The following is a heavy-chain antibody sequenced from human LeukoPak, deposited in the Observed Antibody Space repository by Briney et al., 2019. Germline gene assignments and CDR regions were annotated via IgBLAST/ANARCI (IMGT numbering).Heavy chain of an antibody. D-gene: IGHD3-10*01. CDR3: ARSLAYYYGSDAFDI. J-gene: IGHJ3*02. Sequence: SETLSLTCAVYGGSFSSYYWSWIRQPPGKGLEWIGYIHYSGSTNYNPSLKSRVTISVDTSKNQFSLKLSSVTAADTAVYYCARSLAYYYGSDAFDIWGQGTMVTVSS. V-gene: IGHV4-59*01. CDR2: IHYSGST. CDR1: GGSFSSYY.